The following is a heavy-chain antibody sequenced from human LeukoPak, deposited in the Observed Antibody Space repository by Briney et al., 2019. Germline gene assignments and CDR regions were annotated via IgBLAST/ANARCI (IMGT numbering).Heavy chain of an antibody. Sequence: SEALSLTCTASGGSISTYYWSWIRQPPGTGLEWIGYIYYSGSTNYNPSLKSRVTISVDTSKNQFSLKLSSVTAADTAVYYCARDLGYSNYYYGMDVWGQGTTVTVSS. J-gene: IGHJ6*02. D-gene: IGHD4-11*01. CDR2: IYYSGST. V-gene: IGHV4-59*01. CDR1: GGSISTYY. CDR3: ARDLGYSNYYYGMDV.